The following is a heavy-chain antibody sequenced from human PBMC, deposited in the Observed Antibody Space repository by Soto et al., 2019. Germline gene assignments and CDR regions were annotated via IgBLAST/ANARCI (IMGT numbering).Heavy chain of an antibody. CDR2: INHSGST. V-gene: IGHV4-34*01. D-gene: IGHD2-15*01. J-gene: IGHJ3*02. CDR3: ARGGEGGYCSGGSCLDGAFDI. Sequence: SETLSLTCAVYGGSFSGYYWSWIRQPPGKGLEWIGEINHSGSTNYNPSLKSRVTISVDTSKNQFSLKLSSVTAADTAVYYCARGGEGGYCSGGSCLDGAFDIWGQGTMVTVSS. CDR1: GGSFSGYY.